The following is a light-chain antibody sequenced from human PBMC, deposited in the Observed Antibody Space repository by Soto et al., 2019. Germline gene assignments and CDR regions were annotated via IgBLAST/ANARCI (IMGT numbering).Light chain of an antibody. Sequence: EVVMTQSPATLSVSPGERVTLSCRASQSVSSNYLAWYQQKPGQAPRLLISGASSRATGIPDRFTGSGSGTDFTLTISRLEPEDFAVYYCQQYGTSPRTFGQGTKVDIK. CDR1: QSVSSNY. V-gene: IGKV3-20*01. J-gene: IGKJ1*01. CDR3: QQYGTSPRT. CDR2: GAS.